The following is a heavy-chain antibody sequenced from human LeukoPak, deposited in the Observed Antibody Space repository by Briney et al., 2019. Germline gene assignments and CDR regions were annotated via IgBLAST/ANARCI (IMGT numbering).Heavy chain of an antibody. J-gene: IGHJ4*02. CDR2: IDWDDDK. D-gene: IGHD6-19*01. CDR3: TRISPWPKRTAVARDF. CDR1: GFSLSTSGVG. Sequence: SGPTLVKPTQTLTLTCTFSGFSLSTSGVGVGWIRQPPGKALEWLARIDWDDDKYYSTSLKTRLTISKDTSKDQVVLTLTNMDPVDTATYYCTRISPWPKRTAVARDFWGQGTLVTVSS. V-gene: IGHV2-70*11.